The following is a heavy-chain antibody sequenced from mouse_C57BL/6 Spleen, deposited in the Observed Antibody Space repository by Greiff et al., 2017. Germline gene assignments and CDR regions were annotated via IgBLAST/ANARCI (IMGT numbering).Heavy chain of an antibody. J-gene: IGHJ2*01. CDR1: GYAFTDYN. CDR2: INPSDGTT. D-gene: IGHD5-1*01. Sequence: EVQLQQSGAELVKPGASVKISCKASGYAFTDYNMNWVKQRNGKGLEWIGVINPSDGTTSYNEKFKGKATLTVDQSSSTAYMQLSSLTSEDSAVYCCARWSTVDFDYWGQGTTLTVSS. V-gene: IGHV1-39*01. CDR3: ARWSTVDFDY.